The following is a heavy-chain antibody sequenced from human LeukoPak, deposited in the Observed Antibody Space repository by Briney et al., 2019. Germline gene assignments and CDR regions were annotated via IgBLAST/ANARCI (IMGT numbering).Heavy chain of an antibody. Sequence: SSVKVSCRASGGTFSSYAISWVRQAPGQGLEWMGRIIPILGIANYAQKFQGRVTITADKSTSTAYMELRSLRSDDTAVYYCARVDCSSTSCYSPDYWGQGTLVTVSS. CDR3: ARVDCSSTSCYSPDY. D-gene: IGHD2-2*02. J-gene: IGHJ4*02. V-gene: IGHV1-69*04. CDR1: GGTFSSYA. CDR2: IIPILGIA.